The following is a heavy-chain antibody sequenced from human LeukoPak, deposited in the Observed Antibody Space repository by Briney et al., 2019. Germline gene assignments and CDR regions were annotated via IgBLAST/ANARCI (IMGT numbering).Heavy chain of an antibody. CDR1: GFTFSSYA. CDR2: ISGSGGST. J-gene: IGHJ6*02. D-gene: IGHD2-15*01. CDR3: AKDGGLGYCSGGSCYYYYYGMDV. Sequence: GTSLRLSCAASGFTFSSYAMSWVRQAPGKGLEWVSGISGSGGSTYYADSVKGRFTISRDNSKNTLYLQMNSLRAEDTAVYYCAKDGGLGYCSGGSCYYYYYGMDVWGQGTTVTVSS. V-gene: IGHV3-23*01.